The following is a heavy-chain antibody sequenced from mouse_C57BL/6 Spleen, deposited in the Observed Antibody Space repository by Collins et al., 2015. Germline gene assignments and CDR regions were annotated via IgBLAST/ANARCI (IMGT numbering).Heavy chain of an antibody. V-gene: IGHV4-1*02. CDR3: ARHDGYPAWFAY. CDR1: GFDFSRYW. CDR2: INPDSSTI. J-gene: IGHJ3*01. D-gene: IGHD2-3*01. Sequence: EVKLLESGGGLVQPGGSLKLSCAASGFDFSRYWMSWVRQAPGKGLEWIGEINPDSSTISYTPSLKDKFIISRDNAKNTLYLQMSKVRSEDTALYYCARHDGYPAWFAYWGQGTLVTVSA.